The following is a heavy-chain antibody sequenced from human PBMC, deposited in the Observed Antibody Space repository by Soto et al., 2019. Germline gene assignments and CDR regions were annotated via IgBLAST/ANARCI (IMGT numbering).Heavy chain of an antibody. CDR2: IIPIFGTA. CDR3: AREVLYGSGSYIDY. D-gene: IGHD3-10*01. CDR1: GGTFSSYA. V-gene: IGHV1-69*12. Sequence: QVQLVQAGAEVKKPGSSVKVSCKASGGTFSSYAISWVRQAPGQGLEWMGGIIPIFGTANYAQKFQGRGTITADESTSTAYMELSRLRAEDTAVYYCAREVLYGSGSYIDYWGQGTLVTVSS. J-gene: IGHJ4*02.